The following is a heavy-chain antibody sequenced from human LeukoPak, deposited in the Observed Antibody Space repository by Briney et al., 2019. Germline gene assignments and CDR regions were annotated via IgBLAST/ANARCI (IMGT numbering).Heavy chain of an antibody. J-gene: IGHJ3*02. CDR2: ISYDGSNK. CDR3: ARDSLGYSYGLSAFDI. V-gene: IGHV3-30-3*01. CDR1: GFTFSSYA. D-gene: IGHD5-18*01. Sequence: PGGSLRLSCAASGFTFSSYAMHWVRQAPGKGLEWVAVISYDGSNKYYADSVKGRFTISRDNSKNTLYLRMNSLRAEDTAVYYCARDSLGYSYGLSAFDIWGQGTMVTVSS.